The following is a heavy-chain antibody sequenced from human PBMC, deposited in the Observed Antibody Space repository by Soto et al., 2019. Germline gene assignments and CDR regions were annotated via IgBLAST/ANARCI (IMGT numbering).Heavy chain of an antibody. CDR3: ARGSRADWSGYYLPRVYYYYGMDV. V-gene: IGHV4-59*12. Sequence: PSETLSLTCTVSGGSISSYYWSWIRQPPGKGLEWIGYIYYSGSTNYNPSLKSRVTISVDNAKNTLYLQMNSLRAEDTAVYYCARGSRADWSGYYLPRVYYYYGMDVWGQGTTVTVSS. CDR2: IYYSGST. CDR1: GGSISSYY. D-gene: IGHD3-3*01. J-gene: IGHJ6*02.